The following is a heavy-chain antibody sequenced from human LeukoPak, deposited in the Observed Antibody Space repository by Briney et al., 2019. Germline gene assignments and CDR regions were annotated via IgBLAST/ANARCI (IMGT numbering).Heavy chain of an antibody. J-gene: IGHJ3*02. Sequence: ASVKVSCKASGYTFTTYGISWVRQAPGQGLEWVGWISAYNGNRNHAQRFQGRVTLTTDTSTSTAYMELRSLRSDDTAVYYCARADYDSSDSYYPTAFDIWGQGTMVIVSS. CDR1: GYTFTTYG. CDR3: ARADYDSSDSYYPTAFDI. CDR2: ISAYNGNR. V-gene: IGHV1-18*01. D-gene: IGHD3-22*01.